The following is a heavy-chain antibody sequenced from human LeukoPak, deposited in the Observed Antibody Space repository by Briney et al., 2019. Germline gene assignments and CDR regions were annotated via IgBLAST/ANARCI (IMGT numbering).Heavy chain of an antibody. CDR3: LAAGGY. V-gene: IGHV3-7*01. Sequence: GGSLRLSCAASGFTFSGHNMNWVRQAPGKGLEWVANIKPDGSEKYYMDSVKGRFSISRDNAKNFLYLQMNSLRADDTAVYYCLAAGGYWGQGTLVTVSS. D-gene: IGHD3-10*01. CDR2: IKPDGSEK. J-gene: IGHJ4*02. CDR1: GFTFSGHN.